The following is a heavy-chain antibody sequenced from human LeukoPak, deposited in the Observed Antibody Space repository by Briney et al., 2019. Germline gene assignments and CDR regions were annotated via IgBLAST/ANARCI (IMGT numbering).Heavy chain of an antibody. Sequence: ASVKVSCKASGYPFTSYSISWLRQAPGQGLEWMGWIGVYSGDTNYAQKFQGRVTMTTDTSTSTAYMELRSLRSDDTAVYYCASGPYYYDSSGYADYWGQGTLVTVSS. CDR2: IGVYSGDT. V-gene: IGHV1-18*01. CDR3: ASGPYYYDSSGYADY. CDR1: GYPFTSYS. D-gene: IGHD3-22*01. J-gene: IGHJ4*02.